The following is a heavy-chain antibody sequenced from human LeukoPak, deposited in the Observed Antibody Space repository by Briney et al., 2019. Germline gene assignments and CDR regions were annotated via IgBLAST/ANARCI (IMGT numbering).Heavy chain of an antibody. D-gene: IGHD2-21*02. CDR2: ISGSSSTI. Sequence: GGSLRLSCVGSGFTFSSYIMNWVRQAPGKGLEWISFISGSSSTIHYADSVKGRFTISRDNSKNTLYLQMNSLRAEDTAVYYCARDAAYCGGDCYTSPYYFDYWGQGTLVTVSS. J-gene: IGHJ4*02. V-gene: IGHV3-48*01. CDR1: GFTFSSYI. CDR3: ARDAAYCGGDCYTSPYYFDY.